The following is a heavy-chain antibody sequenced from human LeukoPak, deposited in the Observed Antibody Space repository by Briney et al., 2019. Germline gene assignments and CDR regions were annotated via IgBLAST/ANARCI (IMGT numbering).Heavy chain of an antibody. D-gene: IGHD1-1*01. CDR3: ARDHSIDDKSWWLDR. V-gene: IGHV1-46*01. Sequence: GSVNVSCKTSGDTFTRNWMHWIRQGPGQGLEWMGVINPTGDYTMYAQKFQGRVIVTTDMSSNTDYMELVSLRSDDTAVYYCARDHSIDDKSWWLDRWGQGTLVTVSS. CDR1: GDTFTRNW. J-gene: IGHJ5*02. CDR2: INPTGDYT.